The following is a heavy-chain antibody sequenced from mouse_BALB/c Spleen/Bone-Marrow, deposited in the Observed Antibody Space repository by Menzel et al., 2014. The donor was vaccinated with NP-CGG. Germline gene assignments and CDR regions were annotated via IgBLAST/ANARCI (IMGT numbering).Heavy chain of an antibody. CDR2: IWAGGNT. D-gene: IGHD4-1*01. Sequence: VQGVESGPGLVAPSQSLSITCTVSGFSLTNYGVHWVRQPPGKGLEWLGVIWAGGNTNYNSALMSRLSISKDNSKSQVFLKMNSLQTEDTAMYYCARDKWDGAYWGQGTLVTVTA. J-gene: IGHJ3*01. CDR3: ARDKWDGAY. CDR1: GFSLTNYG. V-gene: IGHV2-9*02.